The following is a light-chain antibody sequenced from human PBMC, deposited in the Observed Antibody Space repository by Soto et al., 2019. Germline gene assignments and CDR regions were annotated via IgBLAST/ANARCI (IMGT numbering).Light chain of an antibody. V-gene: IGKV3-20*01. CDR2: GAS. Sequence: EIVLTQSPGTLSLSPGERATLSCRASQSVSSSYLAWYQQKAGQAPRLLIYGASSRATGIPDRFSGSGSGTDFTLSISRLEPEDFAVYFCQQYFEWPPMTFGQGTKVEI. J-gene: IGKJ1*01. CDR1: QSVSSSY. CDR3: QQYFEWPPMT.